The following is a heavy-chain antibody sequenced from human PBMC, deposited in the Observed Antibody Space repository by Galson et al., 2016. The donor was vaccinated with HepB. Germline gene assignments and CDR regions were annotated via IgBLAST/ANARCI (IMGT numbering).Heavy chain of an antibody. Sequence: TLSLTCTVSRGSINSGDYYWSWLRQSPGKGLEWIGYIYFSGTTSYNPSLQSRVTISIDTSKSQFSLELISVTAADTAVYYCASFPLFGTYTDYGTGAFHVWGQGTLVTVSS. J-gene: IGHJ3*01. CDR2: IYFSGTT. V-gene: IGHV4-30-4*01. D-gene: IGHD4-17*01. CDR1: RGSINSGDYY. CDR3: ASFPLFGTYTDYGTGAFHV.